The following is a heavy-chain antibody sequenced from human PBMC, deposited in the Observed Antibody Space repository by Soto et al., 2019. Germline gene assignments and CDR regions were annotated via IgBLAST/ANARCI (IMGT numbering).Heavy chain of an antibody. CDR2: ISYDGSNK. D-gene: IGHD3-10*01. Sequence: GGSLRLSCAASGFTFSSYGMHWVRQAPGKGLEWVAVISYDGSNKYYADSVKGRFTISRDNSKNTLYLQMNSLRAEDTAVYYCAKDMGRFDYWGQGTLVTVSS. CDR3: AKDMGRFDY. CDR1: GFTFSSYG. V-gene: IGHV3-30*18. J-gene: IGHJ4*02.